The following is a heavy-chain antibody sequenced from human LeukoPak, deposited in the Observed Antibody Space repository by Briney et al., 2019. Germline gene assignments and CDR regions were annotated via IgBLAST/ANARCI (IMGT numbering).Heavy chain of an antibody. D-gene: IGHD3-10*01. V-gene: IGHV3-23*01. J-gene: IGHJ4*02. CDR1: GFAFSNYA. Sequence: GGSLRLSCAASGFAFSNYAMSWVRQAPGKGLEWVSSLSGGGDSRYYADSVMGRFTISRDNFKNTLYLQMNSLRAEDTAVYYCAKAVRSMVTGGGYFDSWGQGTLVTVSS. CDR3: AKAVRSMVTGGGYFDS. CDR2: LSGGGDSR.